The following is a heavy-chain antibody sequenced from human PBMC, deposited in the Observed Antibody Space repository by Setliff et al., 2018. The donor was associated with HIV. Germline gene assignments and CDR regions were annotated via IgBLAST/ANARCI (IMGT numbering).Heavy chain of an antibody. V-gene: IGHV4-61*02. D-gene: IGHD6-19*01. CDR2: MYTSGST. J-gene: IGHJ4*02. Sequence: LSLTCTVSGASISSGSYYWSWIRQPAGKGLEWIGRMYTSGSTNYNPSLKSRVTISVDTSKNQFSLKLSSVTAADTAVYFCARALAGGSGWNYFDYWGQGTLVTVSS. CDR3: ARALAGGSGWNYFDY. CDR1: GASISSGSYY.